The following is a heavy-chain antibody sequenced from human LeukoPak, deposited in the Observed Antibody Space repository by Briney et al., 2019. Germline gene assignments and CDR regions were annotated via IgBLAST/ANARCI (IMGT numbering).Heavy chain of an antibody. CDR3: ARGGWEVGATEEDY. V-gene: IGHV4-38-2*02. CDR1: GYSISSGYY. CDR2: IYHSGST. J-gene: IGHJ4*02. D-gene: IGHD1-26*01. Sequence: PSETLSLTCTVSGYSISSGYYWGWIGQPPGKGLEWIGSIYHSGSTYYNPSLKSRATISVDTSKNQFSLKLSSVTAADTAVYYCARGGWEVGATEEDYWGQGTLVTVSS.